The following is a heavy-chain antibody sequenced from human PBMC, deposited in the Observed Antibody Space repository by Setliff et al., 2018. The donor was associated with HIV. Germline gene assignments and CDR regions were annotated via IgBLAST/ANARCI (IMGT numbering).Heavy chain of an antibody. CDR2: INVDGSSI. Sequence: HPGGSLRLSCAASGFTFTDYWTHWVRQVPGQGLVWVSRINVDGSSISYADSVKGRFTISRDNAKNTLFLQMNSLRAEDTAVYYCARLPQDVRSSIDFWGQGTLVTVSS. D-gene: IGHD6-6*01. CDR1: GFTFTDYW. J-gene: IGHJ4*02. CDR3: ARLPQDVRSSIDF. V-gene: IGHV3-74*01.